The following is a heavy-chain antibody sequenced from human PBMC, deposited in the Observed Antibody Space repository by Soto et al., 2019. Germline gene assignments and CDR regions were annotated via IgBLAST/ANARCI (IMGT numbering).Heavy chain of an antibody. CDR3: ARDRVRYCSSTSCPYGMDV. D-gene: IGHD2-2*01. CDR1: GGSITSGDYY. CDR2: IYYSGST. J-gene: IGHJ6*02. V-gene: IGHV4-30-4*08. Sequence: SETLSLTCTVSGGSITSGDYYWSWLRQPPGKGLEWIGYIYYSGSTYYNPSLKSRVTISVDTSKNKFSLTLSSVTAADTAVYYCARDRVRYCSSTSCPYGMDVWGQGTTVTVSS.